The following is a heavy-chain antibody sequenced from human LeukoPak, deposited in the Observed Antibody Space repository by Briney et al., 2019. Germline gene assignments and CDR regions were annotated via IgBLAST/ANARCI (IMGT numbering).Heavy chain of an antibody. Sequence: GGSLRLSCAASGFTFSSYTMNWVRQAPGKGLEWVSSISSSSSYIYYADSVKGRFTISRDNAKNSLYLQMNSLRAEDTAVYYCARDVEGGSGLGDYCGQGTLVTVSS. CDR1: GFTFSSYT. V-gene: IGHV3-21*01. D-gene: IGHD6-19*01. J-gene: IGHJ4*02. CDR2: ISSSSSYI. CDR3: ARDVEGGSGLGDY.